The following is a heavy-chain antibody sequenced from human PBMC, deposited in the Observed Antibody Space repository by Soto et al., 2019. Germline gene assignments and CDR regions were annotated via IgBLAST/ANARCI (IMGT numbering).Heavy chain of an antibody. Sequence: QVQLVESGGGVVQPGRSLRLSCAASGFTFSSYGMHWVRQAPGKGLEWVAVISYDGSNKYYADSVKGRFTISRDTSKNTLYLPMNRRRAEETAVYYCAKDASGMDYDILTGHNWFDPWGQGTLVTVSS. J-gene: IGHJ5*02. CDR2: ISYDGSNK. CDR3: AKDASGMDYDILTGHNWFDP. D-gene: IGHD3-9*01. CDR1: GFTFSSYG. V-gene: IGHV3-30*18.